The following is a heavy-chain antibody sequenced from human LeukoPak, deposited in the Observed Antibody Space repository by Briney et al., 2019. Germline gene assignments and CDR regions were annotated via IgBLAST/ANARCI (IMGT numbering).Heavy chain of an antibody. CDR2: IFTGGST. CDR3: ARTVNPYYYAMDV. Sequence: GGSLRLSCAASGFTVTSDYMSWVRRAPGKGLEWVSVIFTGGSTFYADSVKGRFVISRDNSQNTVHLQIDRLRVEDTGVYYCARTVNPYYYAMDVWGQGTTVTVSS. CDR1: GFTVTSDY. V-gene: IGHV3-66*01. J-gene: IGHJ6*02.